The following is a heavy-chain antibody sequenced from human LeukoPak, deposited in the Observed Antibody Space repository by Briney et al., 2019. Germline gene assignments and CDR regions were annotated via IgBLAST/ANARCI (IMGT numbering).Heavy chain of an antibody. Sequence: GGSLRLSCAASGFPFSNYRMNWVRQAPGNALEWVAYIRKDGGETYYVDSVKGRFTISRDNAKNSLYLQMNSLRAEDTAVYYCARHTSGQPFDYWGQGTLVTVSS. CDR1: GFPFSNYR. J-gene: IGHJ4*02. CDR3: ARHTSGQPFDY. V-gene: IGHV3-7*03. CDR2: IRKDGGET. D-gene: IGHD6-19*01.